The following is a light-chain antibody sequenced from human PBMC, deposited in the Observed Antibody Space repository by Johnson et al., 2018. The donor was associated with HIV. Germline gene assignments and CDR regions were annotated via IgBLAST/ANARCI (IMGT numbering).Light chain of an antibody. V-gene: IGLV1-51*02. CDR1: SSNIGNNY. CDR2: ENN. Sequence: QSVLTQPPSVSAAPGQKVTISCSGSSSNIGNNYVSWYQQLPGTAPKLLIYENNKRPSGIPDRFSGSKSGTSATLGITGLQTGDEADYYCGTWARRLSAAGFFVSGTGTKVTFL. CDR3: GTWARRLSAAGFFV. J-gene: IGLJ1*01.